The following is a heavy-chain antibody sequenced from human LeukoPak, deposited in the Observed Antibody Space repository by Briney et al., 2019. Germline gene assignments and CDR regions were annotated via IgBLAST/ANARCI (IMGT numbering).Heavy chain of an antibody. V-gene: IGHV3-23*01. CDR1: GFTFSSYA. J-gene: IGHJ4*02. CDR2: ISGSGGST. CDR3: AKALGGLAAAGDFDY. Sequence: GGSLXLSCAASGFTFSSYAMSWVRQAPGKGLEWVSAISGSGGSTYYADSVKGRFTISRDNSKNTLYLQMNSLRAEDTAVYYCAKALGGLAAAGDFDYRGQGTLVTVSS. D-gene: IGHD6-13*01.